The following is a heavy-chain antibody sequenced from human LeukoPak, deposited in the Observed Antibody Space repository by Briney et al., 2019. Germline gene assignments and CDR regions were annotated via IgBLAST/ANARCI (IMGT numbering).Heavy chain of an antibody. D-gene: IGHD6-19*01. CDR3: ARHGIAVAGYYYGMDV. J-gene: IGHJ6*02. CDR1: GGSISSSSYY. V-gene: IGHV4-39*01. Sequence: SETLSLTCTVSGGSISSSSYYWGWIRQPPGKGLKWIGSIYYSGSTYYNPSLKSRVTISVDTSKNQFSLKLSSVTAADTAVYYCARHGIAVAGYYYGMDVWGQGTTVTVSS. CDR2: IYYSGST.